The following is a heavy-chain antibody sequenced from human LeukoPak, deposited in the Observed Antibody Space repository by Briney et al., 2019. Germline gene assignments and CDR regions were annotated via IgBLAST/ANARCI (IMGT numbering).Heavy chain of an antibody. CDR2: IYYSGST. CDR1: GGSISSYY. J-gene: IGHJ3*02. Sequence: WETLSLTCTVSGGSISSYYWSWIRQPPGKGLEWIGYIYYSGSTHYNPSLKSRVTISVDTSKNQFSLKLSSVTAADTAVYYCASLFAWGSLDAFDIWGQGTMVTVSS. CDR3: ASLFAWGSLDAFDI. V-gene: IGHV4-59*01. D-gene: IGHD2-21*01.